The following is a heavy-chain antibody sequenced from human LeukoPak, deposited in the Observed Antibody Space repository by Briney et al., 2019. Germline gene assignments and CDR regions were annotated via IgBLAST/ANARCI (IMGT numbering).Heavy chain of an antibody. CDR3: ARLYGELGYFDS. CDR2: IYFSGST. Sequence: SETLSLTCTVSGGSITSYYWSWIRQPPGKGLEYIGYIYFSGSTNYTRSLKSRVAISVDTSKNQFSLKLSSVVAADTAVYYCARLYGELGYFDSWGQGTLVTVSS. D-gene: IGHD7-27*01. J-gene: IGHJ4*02. CDR1: GGSITSYY. V-gene: IGHV4-59*01.